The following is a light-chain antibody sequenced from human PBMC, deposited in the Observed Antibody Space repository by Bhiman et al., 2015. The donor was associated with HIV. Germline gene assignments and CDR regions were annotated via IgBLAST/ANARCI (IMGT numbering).Light chain of an antibody. Sequence: QSALTQPASVSGSPGQSITISCTGTSSDVGGYNYVSWFQQHPNKAPKLMIYDVSNRPSGVSNRFSGSKSGNTASLTISGLQAEDEADYYCSSLTSSLTYVFGTGTNVTVL. V-gene: IGLV2-14*03. CDR1: SSDVGGYNY. J-gene: IGLJ1*01. CDR2: DVS. CDR3: SSLTSSLTYV.